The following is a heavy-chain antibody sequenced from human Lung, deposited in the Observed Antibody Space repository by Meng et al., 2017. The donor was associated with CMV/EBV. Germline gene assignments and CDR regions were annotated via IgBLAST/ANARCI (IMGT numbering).Heavy chain of an antibody. Sequence: ASVKVSCKSSDYIFTKYSIEWIRQAPGQGLEWMGWLNPYNGGTKYAQMVQGRITMTGETATTTAYMELRTLRLDDTAVYYCASGGYVYDIATRGCDWDFDRWGQGTLVTVSS. CDR3: ASGGYVYDIATRGCDWDFDR. CDR1: DYIFTKYS. CDR2: LNPYNGGT. J-gene: IGHJ4*02. D-gene: IGHD5/OR15-5a*01. V-gene: IGHV1-18*04.